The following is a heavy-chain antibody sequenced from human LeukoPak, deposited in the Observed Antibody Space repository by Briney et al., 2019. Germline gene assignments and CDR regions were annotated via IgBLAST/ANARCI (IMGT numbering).Heavy chain of an antibody. CDR1: GYTFTSYD. Sequence: VASVRVSCKASGYTFTSYDINWVRQATGQGLEWMGWMNPNSGNTGYAQKFQGRVTMTRDTSTITVYMELSSLRSEDTAVYYCARVGTNPLPDAFDIWGQGTMVTVSS. CDR2: MNPNSGNT. J-gene: IGHJ3*02. D-gene: IGHD2-2*01. CDR3: ARVGTNPLPDAFDI. V-gene: IGHV1-8*01.